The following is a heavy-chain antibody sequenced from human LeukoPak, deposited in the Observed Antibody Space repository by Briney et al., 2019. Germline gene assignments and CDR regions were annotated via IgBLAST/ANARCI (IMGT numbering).Heavy chain of an antibody. D-gene: IGHD3-22*01. J-gene: IGHJ4*02. V-gene: IGHV3-23*01. CDR3: AKRNYYDSSGYRKIYYFDY. Sequence: GGSLRLSCAASGFTFSSYWMSWVRQAPGKGLEWVSAISGSGGSTYYADSVKGRFTISRDNSKNTLYLQMNSLRAEDTAVYYCAKRNYYDSSGYRKIYYFDYWGQGTLVTVSS. CDR1: GFTFSSYW. CDR2: ISGSGGST.